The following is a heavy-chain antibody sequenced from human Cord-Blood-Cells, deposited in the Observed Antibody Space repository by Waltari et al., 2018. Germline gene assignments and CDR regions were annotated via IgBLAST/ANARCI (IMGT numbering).Heavy chain of an antibody. CDR3: ARQDWADAFDI. CDR2: INHTRGGT. CDR1: GYTFTGYY. J-gene: IGHJ3*02. D-gene: IGHD3-9*01. Sequence: QVQLVQSGAEVKKPGASVKVSCKASGYTFTGYYMHWVRQAPGQGLEWMRLINHTRGGTNYAQKFQGRVTMTRDTYISTAYMELSRLRSDDTAVYYCARQDWADAFDIWGQGTMVTDSS. V-gene: IGHV1-2*02.